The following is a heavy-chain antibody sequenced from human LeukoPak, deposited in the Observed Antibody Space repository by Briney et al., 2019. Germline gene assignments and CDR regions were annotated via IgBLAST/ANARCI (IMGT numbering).Heavy chain of an antibody. CDR3: AREWELPPYFDY. D-gene: IGHD1-26*01. J-gene: IGHJ4*02. CDR2: ISGSGEST. CDR1: GFTFSDYY. Sequence: GGSLRLSCAASGFTFSDYYMSWIRQAPGKGLEWVSGISGSGESTYYADSVKGRFTISRDNAKNSLYLQMNSLRAEDTAVYYCAREWELPPYFDYWGQGTLVTVSS. V-gene: IGHV3-11*04.